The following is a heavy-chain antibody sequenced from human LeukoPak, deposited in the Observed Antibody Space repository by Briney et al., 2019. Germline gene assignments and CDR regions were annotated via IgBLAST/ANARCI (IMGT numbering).Heavy chain of an antibody. CDR2: IKSKTDGGPI. V-gene: IGHV3-15*01. CDR3: TTDLGYGGHDNFDY. CDR1: GFPFSNAW. Sequence: GGSLRLSCAASGFPFSNAWMSWVRQAPGKGLEWVGRIKSKTDGGPIDHAAPVKGKFTNSRDDSKNTVYLQMNSLKTEDTAVYYCTTDLGYGGHDNFDYWGQGTLVTVSS. D-gene: IGHD5-12*01. J-gene: IGHJ4*02.